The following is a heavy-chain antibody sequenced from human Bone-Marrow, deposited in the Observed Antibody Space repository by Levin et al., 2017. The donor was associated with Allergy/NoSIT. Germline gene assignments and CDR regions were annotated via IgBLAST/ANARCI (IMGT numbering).Heavy chain of an antibody. Sequence: GESLKISCAVSGLNFGNFGIHWVRQSPGKGLEWVAVSWYDGSHNFYADSVKGRLTISRDPSKNTLYLQMSSLRDDDTAVYYCARGRSGGHYYYGLDVWGQGTTVTVSS. V-gene: IGHV3-33*08. CDR3: ARGRSGGHYYYGLDV. D-gene: IGHD5-24*01. CDR2: SWYDGSHN. J-gene: IGHJ6*02. CDR1: GLNFGNFG.